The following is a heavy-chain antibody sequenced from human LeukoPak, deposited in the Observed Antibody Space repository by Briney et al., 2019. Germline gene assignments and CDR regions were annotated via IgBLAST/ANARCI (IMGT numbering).Heavy chain of an antibody. CDR1: GGSIRNYY. CDR3: ARVYYSSSYDYWYFDL. CDR2: IYYSGST. D-gene: IGHD6-13*01. Sequence: SSETLSLTCSVSGGSIRNYYWSWIRQPPGKGLEWIGYIYYSGSTNYNPSLKSRVTISVDTSKNQFSLKLSSVTAADTAVYYCARVYYSSSYDYWYFDLWGRGTLITVSS. V-gene: IGHV4-59*01. J-gene: IGHJ2*01.